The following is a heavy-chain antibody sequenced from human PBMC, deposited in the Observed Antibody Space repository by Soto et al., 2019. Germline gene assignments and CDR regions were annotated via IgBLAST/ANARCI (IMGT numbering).Heavy chain of an antibody. CDR1: GGSISSGDYY. V-gene: IGHV4-30-4*01. CDR2: IYYSGST. Sequence: SETLSLTCTVSGGSISSGDYYWRWIRQPPGKGLEWIGYIYYSGSTYYNPSLKSRVTISVDTSKNQFSLKLSSVTAADTAVYYCARDKVGDYGDYYFDYWGQGTLVTVSS. CDR3: ARDKVGDYGDYYFDY. J-gene: IGHJ4*02. D-gene: IGHD4-17*01.